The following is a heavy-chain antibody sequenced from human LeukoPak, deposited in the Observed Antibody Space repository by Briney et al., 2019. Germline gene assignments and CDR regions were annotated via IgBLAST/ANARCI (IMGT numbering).Heavy chain of an antibody. CDR2: IYCSGST. Sequence: SETLSLTCTVSGGSISTYYWSWTRQPPGKGLEWIGYIYCSGSTNYNPSLKSRVTISVDTSKNQFSLKLSSVTAADTAVYYCARHTILWSGYYKGAFEIWGQWTMVTVSS. CDR1: GGSISTYY. V-gene: IGHV4-59*08. D-gene: IGHD3-3*01. CDR3: ARHTILWSGYYKGAFEI. J-gene: IGHJ3*02.